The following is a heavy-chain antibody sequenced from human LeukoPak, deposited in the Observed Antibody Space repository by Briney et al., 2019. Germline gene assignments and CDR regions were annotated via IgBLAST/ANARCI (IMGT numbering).Heavy chain of an antibody. CDR2: INPNSGGT. J-gene: IGHJ4*02. V-gene: IGHV1-2*02. CDR3: ARGLIGYDSSGDDY. D-gene: IGHD3-22*01. Sequence: ASVKVSCKASGYTFTGYYMHWVRQAPGQGLEWMGWINPNSGGTNYAQKFQGRVTMTRDTSISTAYMELSRLRSDDTAVYYCARGLIGYDSSGDDYWGQGTLVTASS. CDR1: GYTFTGYY.